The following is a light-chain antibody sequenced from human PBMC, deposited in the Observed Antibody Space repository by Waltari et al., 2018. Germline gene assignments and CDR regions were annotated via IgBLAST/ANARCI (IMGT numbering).Light chain of an antibody. CDR3: QHYLRLPMT. V-gene: IGKV3-20*01. CDR2: GTS. Sequence: ETVLTQSPGTLSLSPGESATLSCRTSQSVTRVLAWYQQKPGQAPRLLIYGTSNRATGIPDRFSGIGSGTDFSLTLSSLEPEECAVYYCQHYLRLPMTFEQGTKVEVK. J-gene: IGKJ1*01. CDR1: QSVTRV.